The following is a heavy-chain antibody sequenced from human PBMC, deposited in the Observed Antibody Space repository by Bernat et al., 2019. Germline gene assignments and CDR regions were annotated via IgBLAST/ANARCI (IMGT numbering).Heavy chain of an antibody. CDR3: ARGGVPATLYYFDY. Sequence: VQLVESGGGVVQPGGSLRLSCAASGFTVSSNFMSWVRQAPGKGLEWVSVIFSGGTIYYADSVKGRFTISRDNSKSTLSLQMNNLRAEDTAVYYCARGGVPATLYYFDYWGQGTLVTVSS. CDR2: IFSGGTI. D-gene: IGHD1-1*01. CDR1: GFTVSSNF. J-gene: IGHJ4*02. V-gene: IGHV3-53*01.